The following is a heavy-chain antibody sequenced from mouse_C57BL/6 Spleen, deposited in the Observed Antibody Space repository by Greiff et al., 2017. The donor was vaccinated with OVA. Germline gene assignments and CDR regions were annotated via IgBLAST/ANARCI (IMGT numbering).Heavy chain of an antibody. Sequence: EVMLVESGGGLVQPKGSLKLSCAASGFSFNTYALNWVRQAPGKGLEWVARIRSKSNNYATYYADSVKDRFTISRDDSESMLYLQMNNLKTEDTAMYYCVRHNPYWYFDVWGTGTTVTVSS. CDR2: IRSKSNNYAT. CDR3: VRHNPYWYFDV. CDR1: GFSFNTYA. J-gene: IGHJ1*03. V-gene: IGHV10-1*01.